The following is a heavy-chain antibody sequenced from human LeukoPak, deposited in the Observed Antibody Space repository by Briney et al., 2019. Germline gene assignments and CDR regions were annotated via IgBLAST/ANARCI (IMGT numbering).Heavy chain of an antibody. CDR1: GYTFTSYY. Sequence: ASVKVSCKASGYTFTSYYMHWVQQAPGQGLEWMGWMNPNSGNTGYAQKFQGRVTMTRNTSISTAYMELSSLRSEDTAVYYCARGLYSSSWYFEVSGNWFDPWGQGTLVTVSS. V-gene: IGHV1-8*02. J-gene: IGHJ5*02. CDR3: ARGLYSSSWYFEVSGNWFDP. D-gene: IGHD6-13*01. CDR2: MNPNSGNT.